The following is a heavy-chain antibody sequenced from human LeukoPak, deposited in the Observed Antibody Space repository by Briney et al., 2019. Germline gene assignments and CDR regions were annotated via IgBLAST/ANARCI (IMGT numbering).Heavy chain of an antibody. D-gene: IGHD6-6*01. CDR1: GFTFSSYA. CDR3: AREVSSSSSSYYYYGMDV. CDR2: ISYDGSNK. Sequence: GGSLRLSWAASGFTFSSYAMHWVRQAPGKGLEWVAVISYDGSNKYYADSVKGRFTISRDNSKNTLCLQMNSLRAEDTAVYYCAREVSSSSSSYYYYGMDVWGQGTTVTVTS. J-gene: IGHJ6*02. V-gene: IGHV3-30-3*01.